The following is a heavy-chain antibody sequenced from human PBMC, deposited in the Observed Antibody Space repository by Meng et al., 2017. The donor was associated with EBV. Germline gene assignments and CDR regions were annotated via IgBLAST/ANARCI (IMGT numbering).Heavy chain of an antibody. CDR1: GDSISSFYY. J-gene: IGHJ4*02. CDR3: ARPFPSIVSPRLDLFGD. Sequence: QLQLQASGPGPVQPSETLSLSRPVPGDSISSFYYWAWLRQPPGRGLEWIGSAHYSGRTYYSPSLRSRVTVSIDTSKNQFSLRLTSVTAADTALYYCARPFPSIVSPRLDLFGDWGQGAMVTVSA. D-gene: IGHD5/OR15-5a*01. V-gene: IGHV4-39*01. CDR2: AHYSGRT.